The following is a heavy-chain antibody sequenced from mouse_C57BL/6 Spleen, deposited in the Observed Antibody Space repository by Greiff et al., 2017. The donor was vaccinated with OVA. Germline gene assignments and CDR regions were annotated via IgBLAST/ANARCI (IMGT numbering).Heavy chain of an antibody. Sequence: QVQLQQPGAELVKPGASVKLSCKASGYTFTSYWMHWVKQRPGRGLEWIGWIDPNSGGTKYNEKFKSKATLTVDKPSSTAYMQLSSLTSEDSAVYYCARTIITTVVATGAMDYWGQGTSVTVSS. V-gene: IGHV1-72*01. CDR1: GYTFTSYW. D-gene: IGHD1-1*01. CDR2: IDPNSGGT. J-gene: IGHJ4*01. CDR3: ARTIITTVVATGAMDY.